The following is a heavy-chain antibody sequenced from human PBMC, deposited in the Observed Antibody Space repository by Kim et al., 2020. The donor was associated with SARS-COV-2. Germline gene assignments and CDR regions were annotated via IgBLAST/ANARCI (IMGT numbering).Heavy chain of an antibody. CDR1: GYTFTSYA. D-gene: IGHD2-2*01. V-gene: IGHV1-3*01. CDR2: INAGNGNT. Sequence: ASVKVSCKASGYTFTSYAMHWVRQAPGQRLEWMGWINAGNGNTKYSQKFQGRVTITRDTSASTAYMELSSLRSEDTAVYYCARASCSSTSCYGPLYYYYGMDVWGQGTTVTVSS. J-gene: IGHJ6*02. CDR3: ARASCSSTSCYGPLYYYYGMDV.